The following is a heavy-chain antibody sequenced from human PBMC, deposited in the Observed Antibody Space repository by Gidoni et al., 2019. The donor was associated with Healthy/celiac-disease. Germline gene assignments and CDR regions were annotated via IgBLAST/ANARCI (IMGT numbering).Heavy chain of an antibody. CDR1: GGSISSSSYY. V-gene: IGHV4-39*01. D-gene: IGHD6-13*01. J-gene: IGHJ5*02. CDR2: IYYSGST. Sequence: QLQLQESGPGLVKPSETLSLTGTVPGGSISSSSYYWGWIRQPPGKGLEWIGSIYYSGSTYYNPSLKSRVTISVDTSKNQFSLKLSSVTAADTAVYYCARPAYSSSWYGVSGWFDPWGQGTLVTVSS. CDR3: ARPAYSSSWYGVSGWFDP.